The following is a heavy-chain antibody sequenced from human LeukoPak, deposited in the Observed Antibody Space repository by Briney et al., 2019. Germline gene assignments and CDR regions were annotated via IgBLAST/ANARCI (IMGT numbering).Heavy chain of an antibody. D-gene: IGHD3-9*01. V-gene: IGHV3-23*01. CDR3: AKDQGSDLLPGYYRGHFDY. J-gene: IGHJ4*02. CDR2: IRGSGGST. Sequence: GGSLRLSCAASGFTFSSYAMRWVRQAPGEGLEWVAAIRGSGGSTYYADSVKGRFTISRDNSKNTLYLQMNSLRAEDTAVYYCAKDQGSDLLPGYYRGHFDYWGQGTLVTVSS. CDR1: GFTFSSYA.